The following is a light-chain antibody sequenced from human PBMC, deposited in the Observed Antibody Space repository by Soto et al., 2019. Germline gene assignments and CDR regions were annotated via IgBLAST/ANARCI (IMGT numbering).Light chain of an antibody. CDR3: QQYYSDWT. CDR2: KAS. CDR1: QSVNVW. V-gene: IGKV1-5*03. J-gene: IGKJ1*01. Sequence: DIQMTQSPSTVSASVGDRVTVTCRASQSVNVWLAWYQQKPGKAPKLLIYKASSLESGVPSRFSGSGSGTEFTLTISSLQPDDFATYYCQQYYSDWTFGQGTKVDIK.